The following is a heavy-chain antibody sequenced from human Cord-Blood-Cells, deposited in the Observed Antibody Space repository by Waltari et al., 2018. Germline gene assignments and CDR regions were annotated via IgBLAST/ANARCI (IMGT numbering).Heavy chain of an antibody. V-gene: IGHV4-39*07. Sequence: QLQLQESGPGLVKPSETLSLTCTVSGGSLSSTSYSWGWTRHPPGKGLEWIGSSYYSGSTYYNPSLKSRVTISVDTSKNQFSLKLSSVTAADTAVYYCARGYEGGWYSHYYYYYMDVWGKGTTVTVSS. CDR3: ARGYEGGWYSHYYYYYMDV. D-gene: IGHD6-19*01. J-gene: IGHJ6*03. CDR1: GGSLSSTSYS. CDR2: SYYSGST.